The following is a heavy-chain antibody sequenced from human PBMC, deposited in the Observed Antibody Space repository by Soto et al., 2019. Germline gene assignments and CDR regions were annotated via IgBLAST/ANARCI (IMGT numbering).Heavy chain of an antibody. CDR2: ISGSGGST. Sequence: GGSLRLSCAASGFTFSSYAMSWVRQAPGKGLEWVSAISGSGGSTYYADSVKGRFTISRDNSKNTLYLQMNSLRAEDTAVYYCATPRPPSYYDYIWGPIGPFDYWGQGTLVTVSS. CDR1: GFTFSSYA. CDR3: ATPRPPSYYDYIWGPIGPFDY. J-gene: IGHJ4*02. V-gene: IGHV3-23*01. D-gene: IGHD3-16*01.